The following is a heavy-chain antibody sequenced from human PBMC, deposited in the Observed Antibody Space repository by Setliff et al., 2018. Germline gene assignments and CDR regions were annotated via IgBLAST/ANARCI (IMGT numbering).Heavy chain of an antibody. Sequence: ASVKVSCKASGYTFTNYGITWVRQAPGQGLAWIGWIDPNNGDTRYAGNFQGRVTVTRETSISTVYMELTRLTSDDTAVYFCAREPADWGSDFWGQGTLVTVSS. D-gene: IGHD3-9*01. CDR1: GYTFTNYG. V-gene: IGHV1-2*02. CDR2: IDPNNGDT. J-gene: IGHJ4*02. CDR3: AREPADWGSDF.